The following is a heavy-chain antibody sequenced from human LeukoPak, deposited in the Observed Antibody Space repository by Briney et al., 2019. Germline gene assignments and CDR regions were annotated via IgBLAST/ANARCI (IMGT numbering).Heavy chain of an antibody. D-gene: IGHD3-3*01. J-gene: IGHJ4*02. V-gene: IGHV4-30-4*01. CDR1: GGSISSGDYY. Sequence: KSSETLSLTCTVSGGSISSGDYYWSWIRQPPGKGLEWIGYIYYSGSTYYNPSLKSRVTISADTSKNQFSLKLSSVTAADTAVYYCARVSDYDFWSGYFYFDYWGQGTLVTVSS. CDR2: IYYSGST. CDR3: ARVSDYDFWSGYFYFDY.